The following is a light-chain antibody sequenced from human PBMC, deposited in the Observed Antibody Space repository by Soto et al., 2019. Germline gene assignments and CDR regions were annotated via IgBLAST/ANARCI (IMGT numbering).Light chain of an antibody. CDR1: QSVTSSY. J-gene: IGKJ1*01. CDR2: GAS. Sequence: EIVLAQSPGTLSLSTGERATLSCRSSQSVTSSYLAWYQLKPGQAPRLLIYGASSRAIGIPDRFSGSGSGTDFTLTISRLEPEDFAVYFCQQYGSSPRTFGQGTKVDIK. V-gene: IGKV3-20*01. CDR3: QQYGSSPRT.